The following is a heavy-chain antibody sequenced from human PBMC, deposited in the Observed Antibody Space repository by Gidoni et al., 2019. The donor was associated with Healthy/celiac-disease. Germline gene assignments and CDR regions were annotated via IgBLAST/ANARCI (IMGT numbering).Heavy chain of an antibody. CDR1: GFILSSYA. J-gene: IGHJ4*02. V-gene: IGHV3-23*01. CDR3: STDPIVVVIAPTDYFYY. Sequence: EVQMLESGGCLVQDEESLRLSGTASGFILSSYAMSCGRQAPGKWLDWFSVISDSVGSTSDADSVKVRFTISRDNSNNPLYLQLNSLRAEDTAVYYCSTDPIVVVIAPTDYFYYWRQGTLVTVSS. CDR2: ISDSVGST. D-gene: IGHD2-21*01.